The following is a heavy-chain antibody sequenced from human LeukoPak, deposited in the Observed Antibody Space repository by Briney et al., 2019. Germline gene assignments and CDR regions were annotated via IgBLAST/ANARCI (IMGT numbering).Heavy chain of an antibody. D-gene: IGHD6-19*01. J-gene: IGHJ4*02. CDR1: GYSFTDHW. Sequence: GESLKISCKGSGYSFTDHWIGWVRQMPGKGLEWMGIIYPGDSDTRYSPSFQGQVTISVDKSISTAYLQRSSLKASDTAMYFCARRTAVAGPIDYWGQGTLVTVSS. CDR3: ARRTAVAGPIDY. CDR2: IYPGDSDT. V-gene: IGHV5-51*01.